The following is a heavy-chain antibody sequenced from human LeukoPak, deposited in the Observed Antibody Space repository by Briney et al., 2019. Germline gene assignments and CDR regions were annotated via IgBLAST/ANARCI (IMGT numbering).Heavy chain of an antibody. V-gene: IGHV3-23*01. CDR3: CSGYDRIDY. D-gene: IGHD5-12*01. CDR2: ISGSGHST. CDR1: GFTFSGYA. J-gene: IGHJ4*02. Sequence: GGSLRLSCAASGFTFSGYAMSWVRQAPGKGLEWVSAISGSGHSTYYADSVKGRFTISRDNSKNTLYLQMNSLKTEDTAVYYCCSGYDRIDYWGQGTLVTVSS.